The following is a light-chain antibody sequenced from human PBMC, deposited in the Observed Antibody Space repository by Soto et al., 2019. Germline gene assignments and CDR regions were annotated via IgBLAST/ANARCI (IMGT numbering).Light chain of an antibody. CDR3: SSYTSSSTAAF. V-gene: IGLV2-14*01. Sequence: QSALTQPASVSGSPGQSITISCTGTSSDVGGYNSVSWYQQHPGKAPKLMIYDVSNRPSGVSNRFSGSKSGNTASLTISGLQAEDEADYYCSSYTSSSTAAFFGTGTKLTVL. CDR1: SSDVGGYNS. J-gene: IGLJ1*01. CDR2: DVS.